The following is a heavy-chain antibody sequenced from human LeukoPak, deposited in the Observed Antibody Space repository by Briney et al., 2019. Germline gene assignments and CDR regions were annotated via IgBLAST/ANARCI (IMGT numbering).Heavy chain of an antibody. CDR3: ARDEPSPDSTDLDY. D-gene: IGHD2/OR15-2a*01. V-gene: IGHV3-66*01. CDR1: GFTVSSNY. J-gene: IGHJ4*02. CDR2: IYSGGST. Sequence: TGGSLRLSCAASGFTVSSNYMTWVRQAPGKGLEWVSVIYSGGSTYYADSVKGRFTISRDNSKDTLYLQMNSLRAEDTAVYYCARDEPSPDSTDLDYWGQGTLVTVSS.